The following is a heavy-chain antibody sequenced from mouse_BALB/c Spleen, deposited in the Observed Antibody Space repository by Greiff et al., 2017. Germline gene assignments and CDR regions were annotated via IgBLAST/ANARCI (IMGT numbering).Heavy chain of an antibody. D-gene: IGHD2-3*01. CDR3: AREGVYDCYWAMDY. J-gene: IGHJ4*01. V-gene: IGHV1-4*01. Sequence: QVQLQQSGAELARPGASVKMSCKASGYTFTSYTMHWVKQRPGQGLEWIGYINPSSGYTNYNQKFKDKATLTADKSSSTAYMQLSSLTSEDSAVYYCAREGVYDCYWAMDYWGQGTSVTVSS. CDR1: GYTFTSYT. CDR2: INPSSGYT.